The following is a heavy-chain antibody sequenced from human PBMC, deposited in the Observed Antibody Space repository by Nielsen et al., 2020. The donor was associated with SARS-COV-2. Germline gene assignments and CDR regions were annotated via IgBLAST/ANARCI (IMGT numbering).Heavy chain of an antibody. CDR3: ATLFDP. V-gene: IGHV3-74*01. CDR2: INSDGSST. Sequence: WIRQPPGKGLVWVSRINSDGSSTSYADSVKGRFTISRDNAKNTLYLQMNSLRAEDTAVYYCATLFDPWGQGTLVTVSS. J-gene: IGHJ5*02.